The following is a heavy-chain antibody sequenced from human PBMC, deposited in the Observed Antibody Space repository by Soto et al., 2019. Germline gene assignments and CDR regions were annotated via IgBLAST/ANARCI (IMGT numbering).Heavy chain of an antibody. Sequence: EVQLVASGGGLVQPGRSLSLSCAASGFTFDDYAMHWVRQAPGKGLQWVSGISWNSGSIGYADSVKGRFTISRDNAKNSLYLQMNSLRAEDTALYYCAKGSSSSFLYALDIWGQVTMVTVSS. CDR3: AKGSSSSFLYALDI. J-gene: IGHJ3*02. V-gene: IGHV3-9*01. D-gene: IGHD6-6*01. CDR2: ISWNSGSI. CDR1: GFTFDDYA.